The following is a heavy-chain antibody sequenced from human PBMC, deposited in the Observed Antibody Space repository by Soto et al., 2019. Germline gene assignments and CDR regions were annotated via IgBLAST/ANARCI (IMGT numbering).Heavy chain of an antibody. J-gene: IGHJ3*02. CDR1: GFTVSNAW. Sequence: GGSLRLSCAASGFTVSNAWMNWVRQAPGKGLEWVGRIKSNADGGATDFPAPGKGRFTISGSDSENTLYLQMNSLKTEDTAMYYCTTDQKAQYSGNYRGAFDIWGQGTMVTVS. CDR2: IKSNADGGAT. D-gene: IGHD1-26*01. CDR3: TTDQKAQYSGNYRGAFDI. V-gene: IGHV3-15*07.